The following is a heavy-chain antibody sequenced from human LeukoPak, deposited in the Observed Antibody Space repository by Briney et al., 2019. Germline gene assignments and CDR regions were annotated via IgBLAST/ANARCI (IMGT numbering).Heavy chain of an antibody. Sequence: RASVTVSCKASGYTFTSYYMHWVRQAPGQGLEWMGWINPNSGGTKYAQKFQGRVSMTRDTSVSTAYMELSMLRSDDTAVYSCARGPYYYDSSDYYIGYWGQGTLVTVSS. D-gene: IGHD3-22*01. CDR1: GYTFTSYY. CDR2: INPNSGGT. CDR3: ARGPYYYDSSDYYIGY. J-gene: IGHJ4*02. V-gene: IGHV1-2*02.